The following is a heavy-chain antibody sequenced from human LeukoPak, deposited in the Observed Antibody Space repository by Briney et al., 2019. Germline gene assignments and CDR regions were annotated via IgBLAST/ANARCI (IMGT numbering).Heavy chain of an antibody. D-gene: IGHD2-15*01. CDR2: IKDDGSGK. J-gene: IGHJ4*02. CDR3: AKGAFGDIVVVVAAYYFDY. Sequence: GGSLRLSCAASGFTFSNYWMSWVRQAPGKGLEWVANIKDDGSGKYYVDSLKGRFTISRDNAKNSLYLQMNSLRAEDTALYYCAKGAFGDIVVVVAAYYFDYWGQGTLVTVSS. V-gene: IGHV3-7*03. CDR1: GFTFSNYW.